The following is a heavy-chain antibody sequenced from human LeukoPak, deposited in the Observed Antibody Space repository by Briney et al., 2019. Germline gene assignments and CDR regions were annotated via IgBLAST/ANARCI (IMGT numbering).Heavy chain of an antibody. CDR2: MNPNSGNT. Sequence: GASVKVSCKASGGTFSSHAISWVRQAPGQGLEWMGWMNPNSGNTNYAQKFQGRVTMTRNTSISTAYMELSSLRSEDTAVYYCARNGQQVRYFQHWGQGTLVTVSS. D-gene: IGHD6-13*01. CDR3: ARNGQQVRYFQH. J-gene: IGHJ1*01. V-gene: IGHV1-8*02. CDR1: GGTFSSHA.